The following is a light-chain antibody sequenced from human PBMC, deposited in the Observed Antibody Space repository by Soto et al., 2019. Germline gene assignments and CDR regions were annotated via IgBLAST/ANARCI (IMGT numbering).Light chain of an antibody. CDR2: GPS. J-gene: IGKJ4*01. Sequence: EIGMTQSPATLSVSPGESATLSCRASQSVSSDLAWYQQRPGQAPRLLIYGPSTRATGIPVRFTGSGSGTGFTLTISRLHSEDFALYYCQQYNHWLTFGGGTKVEIK. CDR3: QQYNHWLT. CDR1: QSVSSD. V-gene: IGKV3-15*01.